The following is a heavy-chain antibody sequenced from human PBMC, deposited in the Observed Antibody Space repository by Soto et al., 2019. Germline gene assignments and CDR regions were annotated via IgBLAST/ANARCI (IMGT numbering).Heavy chain of an antibody. D-gene: IGHD6-19*01. CDR1: GGTFSSYA. J-gene: IGHJ4*02. CDR3: ARGAQRWLPRWDYYFDY. Sequence: QVQLVQSGAEVKKPGSSVKVSCKASGGTFSSYAISWVRQAPGLGLEWMGGIIPIFGTANYAQKFQGRATITADKSTSTADMELSSLRSEDTAVYYCARGAQRWLPRWDYYFDYWGQGTLVTVSS. CDR2: IIPIFGTA. V-gene: IGHV1-69*06.